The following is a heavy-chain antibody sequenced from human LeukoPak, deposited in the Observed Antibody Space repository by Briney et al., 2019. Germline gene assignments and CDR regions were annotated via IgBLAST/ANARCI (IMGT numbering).Heavy chain of an antibody. D-gene: IGHD2-2*01. J-gene: IGHJ4*02. V-gene: IGHV5-51*01. CDR1: GYSFTSYW. CDR3: ARFGVYCSSTSCWVDY. CDR2: IYPGDSDT. Sequence: GESLKISCKGSGYSFTSYWIGWVRQMPGKGLEWRGIIYPGDSDTRYSPSFQGQVTISADKSISTAYLQWSSLKASDTAMYYCARFGVYCSSTSCWVDYWGQGTLVTVSS.